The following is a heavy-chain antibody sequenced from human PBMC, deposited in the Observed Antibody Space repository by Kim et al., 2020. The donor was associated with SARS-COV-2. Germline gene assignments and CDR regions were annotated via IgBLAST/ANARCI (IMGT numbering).Heavy chain of an antibody. CDR2: KQDGSEK. Sequence: KQDGSEKYYVDSVKGRFTISRDNAKNSLYLQMNSLRAEDTAVYYCARDPKYWGQGTLVTVSS. V-gene: IGHV3-7*01. CDR3: ARDPKY. J-gene: IGHJ4*02.